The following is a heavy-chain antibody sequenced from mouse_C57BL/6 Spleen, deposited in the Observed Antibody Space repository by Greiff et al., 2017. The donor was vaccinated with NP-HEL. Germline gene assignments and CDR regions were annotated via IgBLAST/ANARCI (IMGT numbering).Heavy chain of an antibody. CDR2: ISDGGSYT. CDR1: GFTFSSYA. CDR3: AKETAY. V-gene: IGHV5-4*01. J-gene: IGHJ3*01. Sequence: EVNVVESGGGLVKPGGSLKLSCAASGFTFSSYAMSWVRQTPEKRLEWVATISDGGSYTYSPDHVKGRFTISRDNAKNNLYLQMSHLKTEDTAMYYCAKETAYWGQGTLVTVSA.